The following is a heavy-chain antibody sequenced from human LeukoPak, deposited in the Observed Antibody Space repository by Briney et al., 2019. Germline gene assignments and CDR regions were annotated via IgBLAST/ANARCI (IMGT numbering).Heavy chain of an antibody. D-gene: IGHD5-18*01. CDR1: GGSISSSSYY. Sequence: PSETLSLTCTVSGGSISSSSYYWGWIRQPPGKGLEWIGSIYYSGSTYYNPSLKSRVTISVDTSKNQFSLKLSSVTAADTAVYYCARALWIQLWLPFFYWGQGTLVTVSS. V-gene: IGHV4-39*07. CDR3: ARALWIQLWLPFFY. CDR2: IYYSGST. J-gene: IGHJ4*02.